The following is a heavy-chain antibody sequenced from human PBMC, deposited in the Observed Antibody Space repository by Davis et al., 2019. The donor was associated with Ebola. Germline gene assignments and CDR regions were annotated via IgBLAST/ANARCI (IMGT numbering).Heavy chain of an antibody. Sequence: SETLSLTCAVYGGSFSGYYWSWIRQPPGNGLEWIGEINHSGSTNYNPSLKSRVTISVDTSKNQFSLKLSSVTAADTAVYYWARGGQSYYDILTAPGGFDPWGQGTLVTVSS. CDR3: ARGGQSYYDILTAPGGFDP. V-gene: IGHV4-34*01. CDR2: INHSGST. J-gene: IGHJ5*02. D-gene: IGHD3-9*01. CDR1: GGSFSGYY.